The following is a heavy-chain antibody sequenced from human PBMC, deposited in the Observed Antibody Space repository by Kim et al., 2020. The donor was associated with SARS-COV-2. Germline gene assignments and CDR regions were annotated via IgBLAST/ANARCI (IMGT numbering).Heavy chain of an antibody. J-gene: IGHJ4*02. Sequence: GGSLRLSCAASGFTFSSYEMNWVRQAPGKGLEWVSYISSSGSTIYYADSVKGRFTISRDNAKNSLYLQMNSLRAEDTAVYYCARAVELYDSSGYPDYWGQGTLVTVSS. D-gene: IGHD3-22*01. V-gene: IGHV3-48*03. CDR3: ARAVELYDSSGYPDY. CDR1: GFTFSSYE. CDR2: ISSSGSTI.